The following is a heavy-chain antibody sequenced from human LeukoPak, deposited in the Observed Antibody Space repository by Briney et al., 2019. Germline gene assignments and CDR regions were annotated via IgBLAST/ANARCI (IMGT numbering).Heavy chain of an antibody. Sequence: SETLSLTCTVSGGSVTSSSYYWGWIRQPPGKALEWIGSMYYSGSTYYNPSLKSRVTTSVDTSKNQVSLKLSSVTAADTAVYYCARVSGWNPLEAAHLDYWGQGTLVTVSS. D-gene: IGHD6-19*01. CDR1: GGSVTSSSYY. V-gene: IGHV4-39*07. CDR3: ARVSGWNPLEAAHLDY. J-gene: IGHJ4*02. CDR2: MYYSGST.